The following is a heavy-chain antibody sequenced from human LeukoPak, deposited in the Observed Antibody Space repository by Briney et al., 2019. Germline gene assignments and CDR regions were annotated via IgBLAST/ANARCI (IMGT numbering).Heavy chain of an antibody. CDR1: GNYW. CDR3: VSFYETY. J-gene: IGHJ4*02. CDR2: INSDGSWT. V-gene: IGHV3-74*01. Sequence: GGSLRLSCAASGNYWMHWVRQAPGKGLVWVSHINSDGSWTSYADSVEGRFTISKDKAKNTVYLQMNSLRAEDTAVYYCVSFYETYWGRGTLVTVPS. D-gene: IGHD2/OR15-2a*01.